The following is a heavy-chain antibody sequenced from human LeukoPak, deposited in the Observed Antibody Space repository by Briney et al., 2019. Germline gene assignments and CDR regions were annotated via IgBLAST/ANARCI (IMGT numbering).Heavy chain of an antibody. D-gene: IGHD2-15*01. Sequence: SETLSLTRAVYGGSFSGYYWSWIRQPPGKGLEWIGEINHSGSTNYNPSLKSRVTISVDTSKNQFSLKLSSVTAADTAVYYCARGDIDCSGGSCYSPYYYYYYGMDVWGQGTTVTVSS. CDR2: INHSGST. V-gene: IGHV4-34*01. CDR1: GGSFSGYY. CDR3: ARGDIDCSGGSCYSPYYYYYYGMDV. J-gene: IGHJ6*02.